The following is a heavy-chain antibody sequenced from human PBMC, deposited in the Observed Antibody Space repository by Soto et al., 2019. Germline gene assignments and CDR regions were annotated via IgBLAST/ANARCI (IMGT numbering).Heavy chain of an antibody. CDR1: RFSFSYYA. CDR2: VSGSGART. Sequence: GGSLRLSCAASRFSFSYYAMTWVRQAPGKGLEWVSTVSGSGARTFYADSVRGRLTISRDNSKNMLYLQMNNLRAEDTAPYFCAKVATGINGATYYFDSWSQGALVTVSS. D-gene: IGHD1-26*01. V-gene: IGHV3-23*01. CDR3: AKVATGINGATYYFDS. J-gene: IGHJ4*02.